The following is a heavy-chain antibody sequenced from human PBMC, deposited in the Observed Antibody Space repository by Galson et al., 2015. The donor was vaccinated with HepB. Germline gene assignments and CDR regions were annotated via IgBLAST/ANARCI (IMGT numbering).Heavy chain of an antibody. Sequence: SVKVFCKASGYNFTVYDIHWVRQTPGQGLEWMGSINPNSEGTNYAQQFQGRVSMTRDTSINTVYMELSRLTSADTAVYYCARDYFDSSGPPAEYFHHWGQGTLVTVSS. CDR3: ARDYFDSSGPPAEYFHH. D-gene: IGHD3-22*01. CDR2: INPNSEGT. V-gene: IGHV1-2*02. J-gene: IGHJ1*01. CDR1: GYNFTVYD.